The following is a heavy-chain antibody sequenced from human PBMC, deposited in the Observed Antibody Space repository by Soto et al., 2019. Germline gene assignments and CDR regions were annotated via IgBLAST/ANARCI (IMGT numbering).Heavy chain of an antibody. Sequence: QLQLHESGPGLVKPSETLSLTCTVSGGSISSSGFSRGWVRQPPGKGLEWIGCAYYRGNTYYNPSLKSRVTISVDTSGNQFSLRLNSVTAADTAVYYCTKVSSGWFDPWGQRTLVTVSS. J-gene: IGHJ5*02. D-gene: IGHD2-8*01. V-gene: IGHV4-39*01. CDR3: TKVSSGWFDP. CDR1: GGSISSSGFS. CDR2: AYYRGNT.